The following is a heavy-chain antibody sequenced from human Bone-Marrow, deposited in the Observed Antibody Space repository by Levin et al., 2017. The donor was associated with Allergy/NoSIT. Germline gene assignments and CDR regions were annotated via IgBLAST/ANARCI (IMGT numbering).Heavy chain of an antibody. D-gene: IGHD5-12*01. CDR3: GRHDLRHTGYHYVDF. V-gene: IGHV5-51*01. CDR1: GYSFSDYW. Sequence: KVSCKVSGYSFSDYWIGWVRQTPGKGLEWMGIIFPGDSDTKYGPSFQGQVTISVDESINTAYLQWTSLKASDSAMYYCGRHDLRHTGYHYVDFWGQGTLVTVSS. CDR2: IFPGDSDT. J-gene: IGHJ4*02.